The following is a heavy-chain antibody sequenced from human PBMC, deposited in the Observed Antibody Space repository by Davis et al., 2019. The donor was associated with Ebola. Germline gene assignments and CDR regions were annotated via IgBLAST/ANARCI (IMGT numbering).Heavy chain of an antibody. Sequence: GESLKISCAASGFTFSSYWMGWVRQAPGKGLEWVANIKQDGSEKYYVDSVKGRFTISRDNAKNSLYLQMNSLRVEDTALYYCARGKYIYGGDYWGQGTLVTVSS. V-gene: IGHV3-7*03. CDR3: ARGKYIYGGDY. CDR1: GFTFSSYW. D-gene: IGHD4-17*01. CDR2: IKQDGSEK. J-gene: IGHJ4*02.